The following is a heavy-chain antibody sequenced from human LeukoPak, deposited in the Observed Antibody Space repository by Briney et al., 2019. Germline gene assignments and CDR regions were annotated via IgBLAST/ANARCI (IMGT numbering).Heavy chain of an antibody. V-gene: IGHV3-33*01. CDR2: IWYDGSNK. CDR1: GFTFSSYG. Sequence: PGGPLRLSCAASGFTFSSYGMHWVRQAPGKGLEWVAVIWYDGSNKYYADSVKGRFTISRDNSKNTLYLQMNSLRAEDTAVYYCARDRDYYYYGMDVWGQGTTVTVSS. J-gene: IGHJ6*02. CDR3: ARDRDYYYYGMDV. D-gene: IGHD3-10*01.